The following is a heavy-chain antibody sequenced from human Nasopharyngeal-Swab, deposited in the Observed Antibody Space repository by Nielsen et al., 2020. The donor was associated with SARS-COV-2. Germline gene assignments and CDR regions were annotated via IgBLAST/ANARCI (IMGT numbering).Heavy chain of an antibody. J-gene: IGHJ5*02. CDR1: GGNFSNNA. Sequence: SLQVSCKASGGNFSNNAISRLRQAPGQRLEWMGGIIPFFGKANCAQKFQGRVTITADESTSTAYMQLNSLRSDDTAVYFCARGRDWNPPFFDHWGQGTLVTVSS. D-gene: IGHD1-1*01. CDR3: ARGRDWNPPFFDH. CDR2: IIPFFGKA. V-gene: IGHV1-69*13.